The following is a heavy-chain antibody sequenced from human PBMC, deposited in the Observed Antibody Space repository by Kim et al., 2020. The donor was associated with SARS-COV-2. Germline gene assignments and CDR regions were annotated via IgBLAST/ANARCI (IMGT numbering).Heavy chain of an antibody. Sequence: GESLKISCKGSGYSFTSYWIGWVRQMPGKGLEWMGIIYPGDSDTRYSPSFQGQVTISADKSISTAYLQWSSLKASDTAMYYCATDYDYVWGSYRYTGGAFDIWGQGTMVTVSS. D-gene: IGHD3-16*02. J-gene: IGHJ3*02. CDR2: IYPGDSDT. V-gene: IGHV5-51*01. CDR3: ATDYDYVWGSYRYTGGAFDI. CDR1: GYSFTSYW.